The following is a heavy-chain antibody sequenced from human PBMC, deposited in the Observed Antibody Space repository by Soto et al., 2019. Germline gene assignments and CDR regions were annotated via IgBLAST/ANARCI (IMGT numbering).Heavy chain of an antibody. CDR2: FDPEDGET. Sequence: ASVKVSCKVSGYTLTELSMHWVRQAPGKGLEWMGGFDPEDGETIYAQKFQGRVTMTEDTSTDTAYMELSSLRSEDTAVYYCATDLSSSGMYYLRAHDQRAGMDVRGQGTTVTGSS. J-gene: IGHJ6*02. V-gene: IGHV1-24*01. CDR1: GYTLTELS. CDR3: ATDLSSSGMYYLRAHDQRAGMDV. D-gene: IGHD1-26*01.